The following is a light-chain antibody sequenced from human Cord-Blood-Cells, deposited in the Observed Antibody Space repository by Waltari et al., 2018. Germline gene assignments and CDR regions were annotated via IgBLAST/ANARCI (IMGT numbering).Light chain of an antibody. CDR2: END. Sequence: QSVLTQPPSVSAAPGQKVTISCSGSSSNIGNNYVSWYQQLPGTAPKLPIYENDKRPSGIPDRFSGSKSGTSATLGITGLQTGDEADYYCGTWDSSLRGVFGGGTKLTVL. CDR1: SSNIGNNY. J-gene: IGLJ3*02. CDR3: GTWDSSLRGV. V-gene: IGLV1-51*02.